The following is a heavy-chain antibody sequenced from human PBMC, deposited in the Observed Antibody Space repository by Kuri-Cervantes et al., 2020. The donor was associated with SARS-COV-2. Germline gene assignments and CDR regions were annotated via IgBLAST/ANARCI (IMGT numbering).Heavy chain of an antibody. Sequence: ASVKVSCKASGYTFTSYAMHWVRQAPGQRLEWMGWSNAGNGNTKYSQEFQGRVTITRDTSASTAYMELSSLRSDDTAVYYCARGDFTAGFYWGQGTQVTVSS. CDR3: ARGDFTAGFY. CDR2: SNAGNGNT. V-gene: IGHV1-3*02. J-gene: IGHJ4*02. D-gene: IGHD2-15*01. CDR1: GYTFTSYA.